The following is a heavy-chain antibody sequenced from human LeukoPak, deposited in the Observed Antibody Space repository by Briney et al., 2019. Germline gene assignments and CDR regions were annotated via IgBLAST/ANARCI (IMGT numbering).Heavy chain of an antibody. D-gene: IGHD2-21*02. Sequence: GGSLRLSCAASGFTFSSYGMHWVRQAPGKGLEWVSGISWNSGSIGYADSVKGRFTISRDNAKNSLYLQMNSLRAEDTALYYCAKDSAAVYCGGDCYLDYWGQGTLVTVSS. V-gene: IGHV3-9*01. J-gene: IGHJ4*02. CDR2: ISWNSGSI. CDR3: AKDSAAVYCGGDCYLDY. CDR1: GFTFSSYG.